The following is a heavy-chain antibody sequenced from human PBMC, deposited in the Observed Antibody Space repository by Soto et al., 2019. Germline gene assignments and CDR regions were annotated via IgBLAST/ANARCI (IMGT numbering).Heavy chain of an antibody. V-gene: IGHV4-38-2*01. CDR1: GYSISSGYY. CDR2: IYHSGTT. CDR3: ARVRCSSTSCSMHYYYGMDV. J-gene: IGHJ6*02. Sequence: SETLSLTCAVSGYSISSGYYWGWMRQPPGKGLEWIGIIYHSGTTYYNPSLKGRVTISVNTSKKQFSLKLSSVTAADTAVYYCARVRCSSTSCSMHYYYGMDVWGQGTTVTVSS. D-gene: IGHD2-2*01.